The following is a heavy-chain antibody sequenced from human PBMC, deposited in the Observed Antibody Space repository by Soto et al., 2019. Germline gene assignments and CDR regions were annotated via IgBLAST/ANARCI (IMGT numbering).Heavy chain of an antibody. V-gene: IGHV4-34*01. CDR1: GGSFSGYY. J-gene: IGHJ5*02. D-gene: IGHD2-2*01. Sequence: PSETLSLTCAVYGGSFSGYYWSWIRQPPGKGLEWIGEINHSGSTNYNPSLKSRVTISVDTSKNQFSLKLSSVTAADTAVYYCARGRIVVVPADRRAWFDPWGQGTQVTVSS. CDR3: ARGRIVVVPADRRAWFDP. CDR2: INHSGST.